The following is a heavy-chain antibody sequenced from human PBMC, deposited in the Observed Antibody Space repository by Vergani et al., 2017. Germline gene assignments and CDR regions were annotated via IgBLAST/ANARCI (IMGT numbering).Heavy chain of an antibody. CDR2: IYHSGYT. D-gene: IGHD2-15*01. J-gene: IGHJ4*02. Sequence: QVQLQESGPGLVKPSQTLSLTCNVSGGSISSGDSYWSWIRQTPGKGLEWIGYIYHSGYTHYNPSLMSRVTLSVDTSKNQFSLKVTTVTAADTAVYFCDRPPSDIVVEEFEYWGQGNLVTGSS. CDR1: GGSISSGDSY. CDR3: DRPPSDIVVEEFEY. V-gene: IGHV4-30-4*08.